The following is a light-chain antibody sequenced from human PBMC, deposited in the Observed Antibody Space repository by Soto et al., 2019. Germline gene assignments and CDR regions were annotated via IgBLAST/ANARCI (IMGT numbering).Light chain of an antibody. V-gene: IGLV2-14*03. CDR1: SRDVGAYNY. Sequence: QSALTQPASVSGSPGQSITISCTGTSRDVGAYNYVSWYQQHPGKAPKLVILDVSYRPSGVSNRFSGSKSGNTASLTISGLKADDEADDYRSSSTTSITLVFGAGTKLTVL. J-gene: IGLJ1*01. CDR3: SSSTTSITLV. CDR2: DVS.